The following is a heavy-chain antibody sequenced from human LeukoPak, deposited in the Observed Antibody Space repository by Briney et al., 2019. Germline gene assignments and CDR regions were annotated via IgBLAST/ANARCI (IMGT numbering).Heavy chain of an antibody. D-gene: IGHD2-8*01. CDR1: GDSISSNSAA. CDR3: ARSFNGFIDS. V-gene: IGHV6-1*01. CDR2: TYYGSKWYN. Sequence: SQTLSLTCAISGDSISSNSAAWDWIRQSPSRGLEWLGRTYYGSKWYNGYAVSVKSRITINPDTSKNQFSLQLNSVTPEDAAMYYCARSFNGFIDSWGQGTLVTVSS. J-gene: IGHJ4*02.